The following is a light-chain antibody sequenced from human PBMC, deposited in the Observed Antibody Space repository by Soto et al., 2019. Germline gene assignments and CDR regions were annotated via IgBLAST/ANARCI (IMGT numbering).Light chain of an antibody. J-gene: IGLJ1*01. CDR2: DVS. Sequence: QSVLTQPASVSGSPGQSITISCTGTSSDVGGYNYVSWYQQHPGKAPKLMIYDVSNRPSGVSNRFSGSKSGNTASLTISRLQAEAWWDYYCSSYTTSTLFCYVFGTGTMVP. V-gene: IGLV2-14*01. CDR3: SSYTTSTLFCYV. CDR1: SSDVGGYNY.